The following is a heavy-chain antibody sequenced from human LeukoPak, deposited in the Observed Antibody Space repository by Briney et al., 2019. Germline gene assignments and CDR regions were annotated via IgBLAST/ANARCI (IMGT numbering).Heavy chain of an antibody. CDR3: ARGSYGYIDQ. D-gene: IGHD3-16*01. Sequence: ASETLSLTCSVSGDSIINYYWMWIRQPAGKGLEWIGRIYLSGNTNYNSPSLRSRVTMSPDTSMNRFSLKLSSVTAADTAVYYCARGSYGYIDQWGQGLLVTVSS. J-gene: IGHJ4*02. CDR1: GDSIINYY. V-gene: IGHV4-4*07. CDR2: IYLSGNT.